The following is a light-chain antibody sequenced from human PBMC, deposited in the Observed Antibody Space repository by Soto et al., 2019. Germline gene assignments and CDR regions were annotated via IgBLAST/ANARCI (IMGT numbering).Light chain of an antibody. CDR3: QQRSNWPPTWT. J-gene: IGKJ1*01. V-gene: IGKV3-11*01. CDR2: DVS. Sequence: EIVLTQSPATLSLSPGERATLSCRASQSINNFIAWYQQKSGQPPRLVIYDVSKRATGIPARFSGSGSGTVFTLSISSLEPEDFAGYFCQQRSNWPPTWTFGPGTKVEVK. CDR1: QSINNF.